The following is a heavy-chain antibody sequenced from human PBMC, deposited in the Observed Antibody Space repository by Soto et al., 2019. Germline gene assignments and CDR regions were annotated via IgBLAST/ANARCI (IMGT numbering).Heavy chain of an antibody. CDR3: ARDRSRLIVVVPAADAFDI. CDR2: ISSSSSTK. CDR1: GFTFSSYS. D-gene: IGHD2-2*01. J-gene: IGHJ3*02. Sequence: GGSLRLSCAASGFTFSSYSMNWVRQAPGKGLEWVSYISSSSSTKYYPDSVKGRFTISRDNAKNSLYLQMNSLRAEDTAGYYCARDRSRLIVVVPAADAFDIWGQGTMVTVSS. V-gene: IGHV3-48*01.